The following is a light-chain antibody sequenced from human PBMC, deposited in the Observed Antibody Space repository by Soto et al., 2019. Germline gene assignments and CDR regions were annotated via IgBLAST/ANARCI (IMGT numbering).Light chain of an antibody. V-gene: IGLV2-23*01. CDR1: ISDVGSSGP. Sequence: QSALTQTASVSGSPGQSITISCSGSISDVGSSGPVSWYQHHPGQVPKLIIYEGSRRPSGVSSRFSGSKTGNTASLTITGLQAEDEANYYCCSYVGARTYVFGTGTKLTVL. J-gene: IGLJ1*01. CDR2: EGS. CDR3: CSYVGARTYV.